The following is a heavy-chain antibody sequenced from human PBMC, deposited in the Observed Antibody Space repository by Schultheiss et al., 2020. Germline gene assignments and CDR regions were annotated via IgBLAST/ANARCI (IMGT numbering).Heavy chain of an antibody. J-gene: IGHJ4*02. V-gene: IGHV3-30-3*01. CDR3: ARTVSGYDPLDY. Sequence: GGSLRLSCAASGFTFSNAWMNWVRQAPGKGLEWVAVISYDGTNKHCADSVEGRFTISRDNAKNTLYLQMNSLRAEDTAVYYCARTVSGYDPLDYWGQGTLVTGSS. CDR1: GFTFSNAW. CDR2: ISYDGTNK. D-gene: IGHD5-12*01.